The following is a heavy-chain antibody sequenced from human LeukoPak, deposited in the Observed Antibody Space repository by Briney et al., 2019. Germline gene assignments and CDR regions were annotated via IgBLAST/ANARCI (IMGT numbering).Heavy chain of an antibody. CDR1: GFTFSSYW. J-gene: IGHJ4*02. V-gene: IGHV3-74*01. CDR3: ARGYSSGYRIDY. Sequence: GGSLRLSCAASGFTFSSYWMHWVRQAPGKGLVWVSRINSVGGTTSYADSVKGRFTISRDNAKKTVYLQMNSLRAEDTAVYYCARGYSSGYRIDYWGQGTLVTVSS. CDR2: INSVGGTT. D-gene: IGHD5-18*01.